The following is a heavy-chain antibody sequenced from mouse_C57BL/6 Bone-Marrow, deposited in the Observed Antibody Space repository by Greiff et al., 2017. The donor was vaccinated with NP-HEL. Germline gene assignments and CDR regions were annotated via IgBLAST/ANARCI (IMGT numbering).Heavy chain of an antibody. D-gene: IGHD2-1*01. V-gene: IGHV1-5*01. CDR1: GYTFTSYW. CDR3: TTIYYGPPYWYFDV. CDR2: IYPGNSDT. J-gene: IGHJ1*03. Sequence: EVQLVESGTVLARPGASVKMSCKTSGYTFTSYWMHWVKQRPGQGLEWIGAIYPGNSDTSYNQKFKGKAKLTAVTSASTAYMELSSLTNEDSAVYYCTTIYYGPPYWYFDVWGTGTTVTVSS.